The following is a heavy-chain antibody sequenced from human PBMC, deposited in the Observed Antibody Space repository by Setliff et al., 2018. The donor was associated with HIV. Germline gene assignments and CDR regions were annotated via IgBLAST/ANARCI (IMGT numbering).Heavy chain of an antibody. CDR2: IYNSGHA. CDR3: VRDRSLRFSQSPSLHYFDV. V-gene: IGHV4-38-2*02. CDR1: GYNINDGFH. Sequence: SETLSLTCLVFGYNINDGFHGGWIRQSPRKGLEWLGSIYNSGHASYNPSRWSRVTMSVDTSKNRFSLRLTSVTAADTAVYYCVRDRSLRFSQSPSLHYFDVWGQGILVTVSS. J-gene: IGHJ3*01.